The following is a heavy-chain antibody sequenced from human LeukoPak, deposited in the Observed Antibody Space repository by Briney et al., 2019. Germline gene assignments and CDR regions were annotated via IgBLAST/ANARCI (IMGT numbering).Heavy chain of an antibody. CDR3: ARWYYGSGSSFDP. D-gene: IGHD3-10*01. CDR1: GFTFSSYW. J-gene: IGHJ5*02. V-gene: IGHV3-74*01. CDR2: INSDGSNT. Sequence: GGSLRLSCAVSGFTFSSYWMHWVRQAPGKGLVWVSRINSDGSNTNYADSVKGRFTISRDNSKNTLYLQMNSLRAEDTAVYYCARWYYGSGSSFDPWGQGTLVTVSS.